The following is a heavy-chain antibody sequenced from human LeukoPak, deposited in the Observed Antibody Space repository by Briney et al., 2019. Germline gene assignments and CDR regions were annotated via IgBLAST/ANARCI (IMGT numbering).Heavy chain of an antibody. CDR1: GGSISSGGYS. V-gene: IGHV4-30-2*01. J-gene: IGHJ5*02. CDR2: IYHSGST. CDR3: ARVRWEYQGNWFDP. D-gene: IGHD2-2*01. Sequence: PSETLSLTCAVSGGSISSGGYSWSWIRQPPGKGLEWIGYIYHSGSTYYNPSLKSRVTISVDRSKNQFSLKLSSVTAADTAVYYCARVRWEYQGNWFDPWGQGTLVTVSS.